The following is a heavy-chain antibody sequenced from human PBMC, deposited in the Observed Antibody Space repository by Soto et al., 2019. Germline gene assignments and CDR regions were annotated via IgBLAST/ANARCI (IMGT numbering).Heavy chain of an antibody. CDR1: GFAVSSNY. CDR3: AREGGYSGYDDYYYYMDV. V-gene: IGHV3-53*04. CDR2: LYSGGST. J-gene: IGHJ6*03. Sequence: GGSLRLSCTASGFAVSSNYMNWVRQSPGKGLEWVSVLYSGGSTYYADSVKGRFTISRHNSKNTVYLQMNSLRAEDTAVYYCAREGGYSGYDDYYYYMDVWGKGTTVTVSS. D-gene: IGHD5-12*01.